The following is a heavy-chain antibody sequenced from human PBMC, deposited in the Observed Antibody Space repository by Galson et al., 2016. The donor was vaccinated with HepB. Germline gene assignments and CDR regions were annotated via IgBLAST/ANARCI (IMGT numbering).Heavy chain of an antibody. CDR3: TRESGVRGPLDC. Sequence: SLRLSCAASGFTFSNYAMHWVRQAPGKGLQWVALISYDGKTPSYADSVKGLFTISRDNSDNTLNLQMNSLRPEDTAVYFCTRESGVRGPLDCWGQGTLVTVSS. CDR1: GFTFSNYA. CDR2: ISYDGKTP. V-gene: IGHV3-30*04. D-gene: IGHD3-10*01. J-gene: IGHJ4*02.